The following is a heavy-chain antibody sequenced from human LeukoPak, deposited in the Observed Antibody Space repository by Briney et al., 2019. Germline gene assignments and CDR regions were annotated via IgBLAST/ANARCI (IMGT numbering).Heavy chain of an antibody. J-gene: IGHJ4*02. CDR1: GGTFSSYA. V-gene: IGHV1-69*04. Sequence: ASVKVSCKASGGTFSSYAISWVRQAPGQGLEWMGRIIPILGIANYAQKFQGRVTTTADKSTSTAYMELSSLRSEDTAVYYCARSDITIFGVVIMPLDYWGQGTLVTVSS. CDR3: ARSDITIFGVVIMPLDY. CDR2: IIPILGIA. D-gene: IGHD3-3*01.